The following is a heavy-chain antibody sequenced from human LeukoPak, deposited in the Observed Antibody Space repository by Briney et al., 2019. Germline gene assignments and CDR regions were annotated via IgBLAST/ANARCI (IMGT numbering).Heavy chain of an antibody. CDR1: GFTFSSYS. Sequence: GGSLRLSCAASGFTFSSYSMNWVRQAPGKGLEWVSSISSSSSYIYYADSVKGRFTISRDNSKNSLYLQMNSLRAEDTALYYCAKEARGSYSNWGQGTLVTVSS. D-gene: IGHD1-26*01. CDR2: ISSSSSYI. CDR3: AKEARGSYSN. V-gene: IGHV3-21*04. J-gene: IGHJ4*02.